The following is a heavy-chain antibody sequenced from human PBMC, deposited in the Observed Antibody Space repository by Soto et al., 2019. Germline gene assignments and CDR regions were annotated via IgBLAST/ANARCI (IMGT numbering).Heavy chain of an antibody. CDR3: ARGDYFDSSGYSFDF. J-gene: IGHJ4*02. CDR1: GFTFSTYG. D-gene: IGHD3-22*01. Sequence: QVQLVESGGGVVQPGRSLRLSCAASGFTFSTYGMHWVRQAPGKGLEWVAVISYDGNNKYYADSVKGQFTISRDNSKNTVYLQMQSLRAEDTALYYSARGDYFDSSGYSFDFWGQGTLVTVSS. V-gene: IGHV3-30*03. CDR2: ISYDGNNK.